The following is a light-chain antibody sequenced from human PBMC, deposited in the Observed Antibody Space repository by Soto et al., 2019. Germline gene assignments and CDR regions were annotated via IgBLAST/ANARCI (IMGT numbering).Light chain of an antibody. J-gene: IGKJ3*01. CDR1: QSVSSY. CDR3: QQRSNWRPFT. CDR2: DAS. V-gene: IGKV3-11*01. Sequence: EIVLTQSPATLSLSPGERATLSWRASQSVSSYLAWYQQKPGQAPRLLIYDASNRATGIPARFSGSGSGTDFTLTISSLEPEDVAVYYCQQRSNWRPFTFGPGTKVDLK.